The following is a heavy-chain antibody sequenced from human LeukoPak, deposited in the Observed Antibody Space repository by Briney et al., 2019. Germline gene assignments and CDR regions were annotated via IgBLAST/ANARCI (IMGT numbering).Heavy chain of an antibody. J-gene: IGHJ3*02. CDR3: AREYYYDTRDDAFDI. Sequence: ASAKVSCKASGYSFTGFYIHWVRQAPGQGLEWMGRINPNSGGTNYAQKFQGRVTMTRDTSISTAYMELSRLRFDDTAVYYCAREYYYDTRDDAFDIWGQGTMVTVSS. CDR1: GYSFTGFY. V-gene: IGHV1-2*06. D-gene: IGHD3-22*01. CDR2: INPNSGGT.